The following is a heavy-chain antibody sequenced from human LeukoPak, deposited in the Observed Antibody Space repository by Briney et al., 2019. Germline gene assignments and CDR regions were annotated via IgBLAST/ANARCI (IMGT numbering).Heavy chain of an antibody. Sequence: SETLSLTCTVSGGSISSYYWSWIRQPPGKGLEWIGYIYYSGSTNYNPSLKSRVTISVDTSKNQFSLKLSSVTAADTAVYYCARVNRGYSYGYLDYWGQGTLVTVSS. CDR2: IYYSGST. V-gene: IGHV4-59*01. D-gene: IGHD5-18*01. J-gene: IGHJ4*02. CDR3: ARVNRGYSYGYLDY. CDR1: GGSISSYY.